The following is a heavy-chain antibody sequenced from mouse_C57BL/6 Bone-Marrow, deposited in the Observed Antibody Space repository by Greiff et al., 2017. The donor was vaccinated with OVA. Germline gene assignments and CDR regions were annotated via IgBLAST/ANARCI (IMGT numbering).Heavy chain of an antibody. D-gene: IGHD1-1*01. V-gene: IGHV1-81*01. J-gene: IGHJ4*01. CDR3: ARGDYCGSSSGYAMDY. CDR1: GYTFTSYG. CDR2: IYPRSGNT. Sequence: QVQLQQSGAELARPGASVKLSCKASGYTFTSYGISWVKQRTGQGLEWIGEIYPRSGNTYYNEKFKGKATLTAYKSSSTAYMELRSLTSEDSAVXVGARGDYCGSSSGYAMDYWGQGTSVTVSS.